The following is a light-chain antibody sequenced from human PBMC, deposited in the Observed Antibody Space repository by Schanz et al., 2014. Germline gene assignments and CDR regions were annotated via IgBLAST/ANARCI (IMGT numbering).Light chain of an antibody. Sequence: QSVLTQPPSVSGAPGQRVTISCTGSSSNIGANYDVHWYQQLPGTAPKLLISGNSNRPSGVPDRFSGSKFGTSASLAISGLRSEDEADYYCALWDDSLNAYVFGTGTKLTVL. J-gene: IGLJ1*01. CDR3: ALWDDSLNAYV. CDR2: GNS. CDR1: SSNIGANYD. V-gene: IGLV1-40*01.